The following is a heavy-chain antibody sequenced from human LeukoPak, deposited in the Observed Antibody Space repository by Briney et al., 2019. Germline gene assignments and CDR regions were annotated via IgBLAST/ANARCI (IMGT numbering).Heavy chain of an antibody. CDR3: ARVLLERPGIDSFDI. CDR1: GFTFSSYS. CDR2: ISSSWSTI. Sequence: PGGSLRLSCAASGFTFSSYSMEWVRQAPGKGLEWVSHISSSWSTIYYADSVKGRFTISRDNAENSLYLQMNSLRAEDTAVYYCARVLLERPGIDSFDIWGQGTTVTVSS. V-gene: IGHV3-48*01. D-gene: IGHD1-1*01. J-gene: IGHJ3*02.